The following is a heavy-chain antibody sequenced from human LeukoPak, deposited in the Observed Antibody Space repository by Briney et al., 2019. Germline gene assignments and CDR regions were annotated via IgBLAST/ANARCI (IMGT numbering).Heavy chain of an antibody. CDR3: ARLRVAVAGTYYMDV. Sequence: PAEILSVTCTVTGGSMSSGYWSWSRQPPRKALEWIGYIYYSGSTNYNPSLKSRVTISVDTSKNQFSLKLSSVTAADTAVHYCARLRVAVAGTYYMDVWGKGTTVTVSS. J-gene: IGHJ6*03. V-gene: IGHV4-59*08. D-gene: IGHD6-19*01. CDR2: IYYSGST. CDR1: GGSMSSGY.